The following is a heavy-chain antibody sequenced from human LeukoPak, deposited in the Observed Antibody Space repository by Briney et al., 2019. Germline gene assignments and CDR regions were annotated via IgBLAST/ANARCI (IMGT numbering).Heavy chain of an antibody. Sequence: PSETLTLTCTVSGGSISSSSYYWGWIRQPPGKGLEWIGSIYYSGSTYYNPSLKSRVTISVDTSKNQFSLKLSSVTAADTAVYYCASSILEWLAAGYYYYMDVWGKGTTVTVSS. V-gene: IGHV4-39*07. CDR3: ASSILEWLAAGYYYYMDV. CDR1: GGSISSSSYY. CDR2: IYYSGST. J-gene: IGHJ6*03. D-gene: IGHD3-3*01.